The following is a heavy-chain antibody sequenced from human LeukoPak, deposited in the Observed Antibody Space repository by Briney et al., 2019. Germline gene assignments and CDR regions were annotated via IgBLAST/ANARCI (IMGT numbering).Heavy chain of an antibody. CDR2: ISWNSDNI. CDR1: GFTFDDYA. CDR3: SKDVTAVGATSAFDI. Sequence: PGRPLRLSCAASGFTFDDYAIHWVRQAPGRGLEWVSGISWNSDNINYADSVKGRFTISRDNAKNSLYLQMNSLRVEDTALYYCSKDVTAVGATSAFDIWGRGTMVTVSS. J-gene: IGHJ3*02. D-gene: IGHD1-26*01. V-gene: IGHV3-9*01.